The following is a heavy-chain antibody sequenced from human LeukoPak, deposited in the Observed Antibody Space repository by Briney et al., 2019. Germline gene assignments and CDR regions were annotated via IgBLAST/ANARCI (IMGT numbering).Heavy chain of an antibody. CDR3: ARPGTSRYCSSTSCSLRAFDI. Sequence: SETLSLTCTVSGYSISSGYYWGWIRQPPGKGLEWIGSIYHSGSTYYNPSLKSRVTISVDTSKNQFSLKLSSVTAADTAVYYCARPGTSRYCSSTSCSLRAFDIWGQGTMVTVSS. CDR1: GYSISSGYY. CDR2: IYHSGST. D-gene: IGHD2-2*01. J-gene: IGHJ3*02. V-gene: IGHV4-38-2*02.